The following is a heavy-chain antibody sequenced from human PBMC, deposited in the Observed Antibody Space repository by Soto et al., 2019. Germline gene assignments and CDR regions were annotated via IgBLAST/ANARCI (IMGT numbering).Heavy chain of an antibody. J-gene: IGHJ6*03. CDR1: GGSISSSSYY. CDR2: IYYSGST. Sequence: SETLSLTCTVSGGSISSSSYYWGWIRQPPGKGLEWIGSIYYSGSTYYNPSLKSRVTISVDTSKNQFSLKLSSVTAADTAVYYCARTDYYYYMDVWGKGTTVTVSS. V-gene: IGHV4-39*01. CDR3: ARTDYYYYMDV.